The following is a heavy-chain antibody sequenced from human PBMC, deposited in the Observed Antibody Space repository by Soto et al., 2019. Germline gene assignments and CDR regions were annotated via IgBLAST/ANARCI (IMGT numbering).Heavy chain of an antibody. CDR3: ARVQLTDTTTVTHADY. Sequence: SETLSLTCAVYGGSFSGYYWSWIRQPPGKGLEWIGEINHSGSTNYNPSLKSRVTISVDTSKNQFSLKLSSVTAADTAVYYCARVQLTDTTTVTHADYWGQGTLVTVSS. J-gene: IGHJ4*02. V-gene: IGHV4-34*01. CDR2: INHSGST. CDR1: GGSFSGYY. D-gene: IGHD4-17*01.